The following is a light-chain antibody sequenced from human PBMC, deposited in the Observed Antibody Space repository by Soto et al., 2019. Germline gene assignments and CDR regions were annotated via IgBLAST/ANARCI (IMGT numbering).Light chain of an antibody. CDR3: QHYDHLPPFT. CDR2: GAS. V-gene: IGKV1-33*01. CDR1: QDIRKY. Sequence: DIQMTQSPSSLSASVGDRVTITCQASQDIRKYLSWYQQKRGRAPKLLIYGASYLETGVPSRFSGTGYGTDFNFTISSRQPEDIATYYCQHYDHLPPFTFGPGTKVAI. J-gene: IGKJ3*01.